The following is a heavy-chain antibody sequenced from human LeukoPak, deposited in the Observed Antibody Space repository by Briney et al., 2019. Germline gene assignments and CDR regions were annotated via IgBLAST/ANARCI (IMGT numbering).Heavy chain of an antibody. CDR1: GFTFSSYA. Sequence: QAGGSLRLSCAASGFTFSSYAMHWVRQAPGKGLEWVAVISYDGSNKYYADSVKGRFTISRDNSKNTLYLQMNSLRAEDTAVYYCARELRLGHAFDIWGQGTMVTVSS. CDR3: ARELRLGHAFDI. CDR2: ISYDGSNK. D-gene: IGHD5-12*01. V-gene: IGHV3-30-3*01. J-gene: IGHJ3*02.